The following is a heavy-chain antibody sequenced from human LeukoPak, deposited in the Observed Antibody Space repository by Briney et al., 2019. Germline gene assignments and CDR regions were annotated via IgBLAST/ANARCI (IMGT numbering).Heavy chain of an antibody. J-gene: IGHJ4*02. CDR2: IYTSGRT. Sequence: NPSETLSLTCTVSGGSITSYYWSWIRQPAGKGLEWIGRIYTSGRTNYNPSLKSRVTISVDTSKTQFSLKLSSVTAADTAVYYCARDPQLGPFDYWGQGTLVTVSS. V-gene: IGHV4-4*07. CDR3: ARDPQLGPFDY. D-gene: IGHD6-6*01. CDR1: GGSITSYY.